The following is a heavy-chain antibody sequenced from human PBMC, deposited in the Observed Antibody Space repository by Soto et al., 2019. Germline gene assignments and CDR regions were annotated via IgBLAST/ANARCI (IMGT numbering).Heavy chain of an antibody. V-gene: IGHV1-2*04. D-gene: IGHD6-6*01. CDR2: INPNSGGT. CDR3: ARAPPYSSSFYLSKTEYYYYGMDV. CDR1: GYTFTGYY. Sequence: GASVKVSCKASGYTFTGYYMHWVRQAPGQGLEWMGWINPNSGGTNYAQKFQGWVTMTRDTPISTAYMELSRLRSDDTAVYYCARAPPYSSSFYLSKTEYYYYGMDVWGQGTTVTVSS. J-gene: IGHJ6*02.